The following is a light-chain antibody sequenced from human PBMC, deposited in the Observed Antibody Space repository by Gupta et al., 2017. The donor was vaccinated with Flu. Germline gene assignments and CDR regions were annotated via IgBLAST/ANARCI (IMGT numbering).Light chain of an antibody. J-gene: IGKJ2*01. V-gene: IGKV1-5*03. CDR1: QSIGSL. CDR3: QQDNTYPYT. CDR2: RAT. Sequence: DIQLTQSPSTLPASVGDRVVITCRASQSIGSLLAWYQQKPGKAPKLLIYRATSLESGVPSRFSGSGTGTELTLTISSLQPDDFATYYCQQDNTYPYTFGQGTKLQIK.